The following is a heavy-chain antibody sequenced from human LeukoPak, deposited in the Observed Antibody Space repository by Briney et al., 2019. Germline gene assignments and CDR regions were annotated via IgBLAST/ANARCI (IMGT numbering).Heavy chain of an antibody. CDR3: TRHGKYSSSWDYYMDV. CDR1: GFTFSGSA. J-gene: IGHJ6*03. D-gene: IGHD6-13*01. Sequence: GGSLRLSCAASGFTFSGSAMHWVRQASGKGLEWVGRIRSKANSYATAYAASVKGRFTISRDDSKNTAYLQMNSLKTEDTAVYYCTRHGKYSSSWDYYMDVWGKGTTVTVSS. V-gene: IGHV3-73*01. CDR2: IRSKANSYAT.